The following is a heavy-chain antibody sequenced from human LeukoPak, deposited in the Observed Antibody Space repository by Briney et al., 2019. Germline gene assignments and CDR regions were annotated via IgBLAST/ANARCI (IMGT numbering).Heavy chain of an antibody. V-gene: IGHV4-34*01. CDR2: INHSGST. J-gene: IGHJ4*02. CDR1: GGSISGYY. Sequence: PSETLSLTCTVSGGSISGYYWSWSRQPPGKGLEWIGEINHSGSTNYNPSLKSRVTISVDTSKNQFSLKLSSVTAADTAVYYCARGQLTSTYYDFWSGYFCFDYWGQGTLVTVSS. D-gene: IGHD3-3*01. CDR3: ARGQLTSTYYDFWSGYFCFDY.